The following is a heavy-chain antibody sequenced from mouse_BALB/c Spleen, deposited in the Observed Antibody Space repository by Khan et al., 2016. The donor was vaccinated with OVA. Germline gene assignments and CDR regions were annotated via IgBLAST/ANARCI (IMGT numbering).Heavy chain of an antibody. CDR2: MIYTGYT. CDR1: GDSITSGY. Sequence: EVKPRVSGPRLVTPSQTLSLTCSVTGDSITSGYWSWIRKFTGNNLEYMGYMIYTGYTDYNPSLKSRIAITRHTSKNQYYLQLNSVTAEDTATYYCARSHYRYAFAYWGQGTLVTVSA. J-gene: IGHJ3*01. V-gene: IGHV3-8*02. CDR3: ARSHYRYAFAY. D-gene: IGHD2-14*01.